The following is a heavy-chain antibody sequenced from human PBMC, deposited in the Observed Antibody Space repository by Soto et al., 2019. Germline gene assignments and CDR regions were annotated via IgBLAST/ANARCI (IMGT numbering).Heavy chain of an antibody. CDR3: ARWSHYGSGTYP. D-gene: IGHD3-10*01. V-gene: IGHV3-64*07. J-gene: IGHJ3*01. CDR2: INGNGGTT. CDR1: GYTFSDFA. Sequence: EVQLVESGGTLVQPGGSLRLSCAASGYTFSDFAIHWVHQTPGKRLEYVSAINGNGGTTYYGDSVKGRFTISRDNSKNTAYLQMGSLRVEDTAVYYCARWSHYGSGTYPWGQGTLVTVS.